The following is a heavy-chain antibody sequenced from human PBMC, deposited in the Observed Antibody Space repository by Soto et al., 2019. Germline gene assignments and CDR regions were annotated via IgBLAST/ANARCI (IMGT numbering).Heavy chain of an antibody. D-gene: IGHD6-6*01. J-gene: IGHJ4*02. Sequence: GASVKVSCTASGYTFTSYGISWVRQAPGQGLEWMGWISAYNGNTNYAQKLQGRVTMTTDTSTSTAYMELRSLRSDDTAVYYCARGGGYSSSGPLVSSYPDHWGQGTLVTVSS. CDR1: GYTFTSYG. CDR2: ISAYNGNT. CDR3: ARGGGYSSSGPLVSSYPDH. V-gene: IGHV1-18*01.